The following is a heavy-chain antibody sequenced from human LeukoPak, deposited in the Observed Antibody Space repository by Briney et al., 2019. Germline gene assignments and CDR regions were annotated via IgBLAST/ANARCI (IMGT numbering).Heavy chain of an antibody. V-gene: IGHV1-18*01. Sequence: ASVKVSCKASGYTFTSYGISWVRQAPGQGLEWMGWISAYNGDTNYAQKLQGRVTMTTDTSTSTAYMELRSLRSDDTAVYYCARHLSYSSGWYVPYYFDYWGQGTLVTVSS. CDR3: ARHLSYSSGWYVPYYFDY. D-gene: IGHD6-19*01. CDR1: GYTFTSYG. J-gene: IGHJ4*02. CDR2: ISAYNGDT.